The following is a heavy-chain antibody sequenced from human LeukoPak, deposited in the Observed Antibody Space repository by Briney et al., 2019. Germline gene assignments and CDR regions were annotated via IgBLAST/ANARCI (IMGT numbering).Heavy chain of an antibody. D-gene: IGHD1-26*01. V-gene: IGHV3-23*01. Sequence: GGSLRLSCVVSGISLSNYGMTWVRQAPGKGLEWVSYISERGGSTAYADSVKGRFTISRDNAKNTLYLQMNSLRAEDTAVYYCASGVGFHAFDIWGQGTMVTVSS. CDR3: ASGVGFHAFDI. CDR1: GISLSNYG. J-gene: IGHJ3*02. CDR2: ISERGGST.